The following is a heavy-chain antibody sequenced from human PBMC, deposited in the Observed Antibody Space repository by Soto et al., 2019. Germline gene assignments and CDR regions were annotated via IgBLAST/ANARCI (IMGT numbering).Heavy chain of an antibody. CDR1: GYTFTSYY. D-gene: IGHD5-12*01. Sequence: QVQLVQSGAEVKKPGASVKVSCKASGYTFTSYYMHWVRQAPGQGLEWMGIINPSGGSTSYAQKFQGRLTMTRDTSTSTVYMELSSLRSEDTAVYYCARDGEPEMATIGYGMDVWGQGTTVTVSS. CDR3: ARDGEPEMATIGYGMDV. V-gene: IGHV1-46*01. J-gene: IGHJ6*02. CDR2: INPSGGST.